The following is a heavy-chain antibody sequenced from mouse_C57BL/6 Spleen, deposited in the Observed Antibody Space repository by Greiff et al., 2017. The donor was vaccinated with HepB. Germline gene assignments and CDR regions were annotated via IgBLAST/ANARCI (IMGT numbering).Heavy chain of an antibody. V-gene: IGHV1-64*01. CDR1: GYTFTGYW. CDR3: ARDHEGSSYGYFDV. Sequence: VQLQQPGAELVKPGASVKLSCKASGYTFTGYWMHWVKQRPGQGLEWVGMIHPNSGSTNYREKFKTKATLTVDKSSSTAYMQLSSLTSEDSAVYYCARDHEGSSYGYFDVWGTGTPVTVSS. J-gene: IGHJ1*03. D-gene: IGHD1-1*01. CDR2: IHPNSGST.